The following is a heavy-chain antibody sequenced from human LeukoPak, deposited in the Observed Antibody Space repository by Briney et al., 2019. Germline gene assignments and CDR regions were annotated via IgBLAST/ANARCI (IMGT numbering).Heavy chain of an antibody. J-gene: IGHJ4*02. Sequence: GGSLRLSCAASGFTFSSYAMSWVRQAPGKGLEWVSAISGSGGSTYYADSVKGRFTISRDNSKNTLYLQMNSLRADDAAMYYCAKDTPLCYFDYWGQGTLVTVSS. V-gene: IGHV3-23*01. CDR1: GFTFSSYA. D-gene: IGHD3-16*01. CDR2: ISGSGGST. CDR3: AKDTPLCYFDY.